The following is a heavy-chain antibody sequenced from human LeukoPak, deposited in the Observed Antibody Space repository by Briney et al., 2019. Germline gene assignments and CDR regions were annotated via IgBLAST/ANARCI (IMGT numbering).Heavy chain of an antibody. J-gene: IGHJ6*03. CDR1: GYTFTGYY. V-gene: IGHV1-2*02. CDR2: INPNSGGT. CDR3: ARELGGYYYMDV. D-gene: IGHD3-10*01. Sequence: ASVKVSCKASGYTFTGYYMHWVRQAPGQGLEWMGWINPNSGGTNYAQKFQGRVTMTRDTSISTAYMELSRLRSDDTAVYYCARELGGYYYMDVWGKGTTVTVSS.